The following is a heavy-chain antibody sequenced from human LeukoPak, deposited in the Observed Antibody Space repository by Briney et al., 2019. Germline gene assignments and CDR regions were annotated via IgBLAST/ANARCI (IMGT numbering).Heavy chain of an antibody. D-gene: IGHD3-22*01. CDR3: ARDNAMIVVGIYYFDY. V-gene: IGHV3-66*02. CDR1: GFTFSSYG. J-gene: IGHJ4*02. Sequence: PGGSLRLSCAASGFTFSSYGMSWVRQAPGKGLEWVSIIYSDGSTYYADSVKGRFTISRDNSKNTLYLQMNSLRAEDTAVYYCARDNAMIVVGIYYFDYWGQGTLVTVSS. CDR2: IYSDGST.